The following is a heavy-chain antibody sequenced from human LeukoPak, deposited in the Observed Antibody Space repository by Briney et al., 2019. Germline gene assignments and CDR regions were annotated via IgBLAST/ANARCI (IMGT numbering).Heavy chain of an antibody. CDR2: INPNSGGT. Sequence: ASVKVSCKASGYTFTGYYMHWVRQAPGQGLEWMGWINPNSGGTNYAQKFQGRVTMTRDTSISTAYMELSRLRSDDTAVYYCARVISSGIAAADPIAVAGVFDYWGQGTLVAVSS. CDR1: GYTFTGYY. J-gene: IGHJ4*02. V-gene: IGHV1-2*02. CDR3: ARVISSGIAAADPIAVAGVFDY. D-gene: IGHD6-19*01.